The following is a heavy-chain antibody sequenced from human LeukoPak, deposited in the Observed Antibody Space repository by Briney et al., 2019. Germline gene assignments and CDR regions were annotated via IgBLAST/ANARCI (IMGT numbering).Heavy chain of an antibody. CDR2: MNSDGSAT. J-gene: IGHJ4*02. CDR1: GFSFSNYW. V-gene: IGHV3-74*01. CDR3: AKGPNYFDS. Sequence: GGSLRLSCAASGFSFSNYWMHWVRQAPGKGLVWVTRMNSDGSATYYADSVQGRFTISRDNAKNTLYLQMNSLRAEDTAMYFCAKGPNYFDSWGQGTLVTVPS.